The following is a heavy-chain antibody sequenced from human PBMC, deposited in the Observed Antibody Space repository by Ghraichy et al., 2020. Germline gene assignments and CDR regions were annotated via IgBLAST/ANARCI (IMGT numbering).Heavy chain of an antibody. CDR1: GFTFSSYS. D-gene: IGHD6-6*01. V-gene: IGHV3-48*02. J-gene: IGHJ5*02. CDR2: ISSSSSTI. Sequence: GSLRLSCAASGFTFSSYSMNWVRQAPGKGLEWVSYISSSSSTIYYADSVKGRFTISRDNAKNSLYLQMNSLRDEDTAVYYCARDLSSSSSPSWFDPWGQGTLVTVSS. CDR3: ARDLSSSSSPSWFDP.